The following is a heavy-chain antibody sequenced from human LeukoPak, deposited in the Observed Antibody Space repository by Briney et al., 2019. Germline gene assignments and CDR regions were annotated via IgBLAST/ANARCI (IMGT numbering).Heavy chain of an antibody. CDR2: FDPEDGEA. V-gene: IGHV1-24*01. CDR1: GYRLSEVS. Sequence: GASVKVSCKVSGYRLSEVSMHWVRQAPGKGLEWMGSFDPEDGEAIYAQRFQGRVSMTEDTSTHTAYMEVNSLRSEDTAVYYCATDIQQLVLFAYWGKGTLVTVSS. CDR3: ATDIQQLVLFAY. J-gene: IGHJ4*02. D-gene: IGHD6-13*01.